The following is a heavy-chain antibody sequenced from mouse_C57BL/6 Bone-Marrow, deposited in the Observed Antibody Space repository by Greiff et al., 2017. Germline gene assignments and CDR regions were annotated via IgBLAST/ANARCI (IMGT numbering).Heavy chain of an antibody. CDR1: GYTFTSYG. CDR2: IYPRSGNT. V-gene: IGHV1-81*01. CDR3: ARGALGLTGDY. D-gene: IGHD4-1*01. Sequence: VKLMESGAELARPGASVKLSCKASGYTFTSYGISWVKQRTGQGLEWIGEIYPRSGNTYYNEKFKGKATLTADKSSSTAYMELRSLTSEDSAVYFCARGALGLTGDYWGQGTTLTVSS. J-gene: IGHJ2*01.